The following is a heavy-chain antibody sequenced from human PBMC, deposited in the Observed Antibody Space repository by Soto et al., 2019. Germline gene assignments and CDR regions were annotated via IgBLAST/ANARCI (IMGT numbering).Heavy chain of an antibody. CDR2: IYYSGST. Sequence: SETLSLTCTVSGGSISSSSYYWSWIRQPPGKGLEWIGYIYYSGSTNYNPSLKSRVTISVDTSKNQFSLKLSSVTAADTAVYYCASSGRIQLWKPYYYYGMDVWGQGKMVTSP. V-gene: IGHV4-61*01. D-gene: IGHD5-18*01. J-gene: IGHJ6*02. CDR3: ASSGRIQLWKPYYYYGMDV. CDR1: GGSISSSSYY.